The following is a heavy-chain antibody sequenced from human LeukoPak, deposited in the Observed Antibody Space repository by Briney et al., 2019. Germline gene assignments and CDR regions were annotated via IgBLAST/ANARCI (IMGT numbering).Heavy chain of an antibody. D-gene: IGHD5-18*01. CDR3: AKDYLAMDTSGMDV. CDR1: GFTFSSYG. Sequence: GGSLRLSCAASGFTFSSYGMHWVRQAPGKGLEWVAVISYDGSNKYYADSVKGRFTISRNNSKNTLYLQMNSLRAEDTAVYYCAKDYLAMDTSGMDVWGQGTTVTVSS. CDR2: ISYDGSNK. V-gene: IGHV3-30*18. J-gene: IGHJ6*02.